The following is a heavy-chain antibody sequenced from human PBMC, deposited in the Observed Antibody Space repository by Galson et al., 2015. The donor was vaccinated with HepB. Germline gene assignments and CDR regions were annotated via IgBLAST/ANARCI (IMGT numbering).Heavy chain of an antibody. CDR2: ISSSSSYI. V-gene: IGHV3-21*01. D-gene: IGHD6-13*01. CDR3: ARDHGHSSSWYPFYYYYYGMDV. CDR1: GFTFSSYS. Sequence: SLRLSCAASGFTFSSYSMNWVRQAPGKGLEWVSSISSSSSYIYYADSVKGRFTISRDNAKNSLYLQMNSLRAEDTAVYYCARDHGHSSSWYPFYYYYYGMDVWGQGTTVTVSS. J-gene: IGHJ6*02.